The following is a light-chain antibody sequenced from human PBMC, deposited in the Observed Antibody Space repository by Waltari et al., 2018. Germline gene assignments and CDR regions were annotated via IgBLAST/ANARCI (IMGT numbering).Light chain of an antibody. CDR2: DVS. J-gene: IGLJ2*01. V-gene: IGLV2-14*03. CDR3: SSYRSDNILV. Sequence: QSALTQPASVSGSPGQSITISCTGTSYDVGGYDYVSWYQQHPGKAPKLMIHDVSNRPSGFSNRFSGSKSGNTASLTISGLQAEDESAYYCSSYRSDNILVFGGGTKVTVL. CDR1: SYDVGGYDY.